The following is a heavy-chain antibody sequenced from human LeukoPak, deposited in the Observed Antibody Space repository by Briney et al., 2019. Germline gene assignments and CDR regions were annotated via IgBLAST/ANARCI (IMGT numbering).Heavy chain of an antibody. D-gene: IGHD3-22*01. Sequence: SETLSLTCTVSGGSISSSSYYWGWIRQPPGKGLEWIGSVYYSGSTYYNPSLKSRVTISVDTSKNQFSLKLSSVTAADTAVYYCARVRKDYYDSSGYYKIPYFDYWGQGTLVTVSS. J-gene: IGHJ4*02. CDR1: GGSISSSSYY. V-gene: IGHV4-39*01. CDR3: ARVRKDYYDSSGYYKIPYFDY. CDR2: VYYSGST.